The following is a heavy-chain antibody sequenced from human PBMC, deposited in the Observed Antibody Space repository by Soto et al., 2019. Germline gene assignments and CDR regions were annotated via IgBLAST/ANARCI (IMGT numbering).Heavy chain of an antibody. CDR2: IYYSGST. CDR3: ARDRWGLKGYCDY. V-gene: IGHV4-59*01. CDR1: GGSISSYY. Sequence: QVQLQESGPGLVKPSETLSLTCTVSGGSISSYYWSWIRQPPGKGLEWVGYIYYSGSTNYNPSLKSRVTISVDTSKNQFSLKLSSLTAAGTAVYYCARDRWGLKGYCDYWGQGTLVTVSS. J-gene: IGHJ4*02. D-gene: IGHD3-16*01.